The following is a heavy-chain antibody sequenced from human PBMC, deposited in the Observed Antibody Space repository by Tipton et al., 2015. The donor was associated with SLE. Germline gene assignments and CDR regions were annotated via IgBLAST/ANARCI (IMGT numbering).Heavy chain of an antibody. CDR2: IFYSGST. CDR3: ARGMVTWRVAIIGVDV. J-gene: IGHJ6*02. CDR1: GDSISRGGYY. V-gene: IGHV4-31*03. D-gene: IGHD2-21*02. Sequence: TLSLTCIVSGDSISRGGYYWSWIRQHPGKGLEWIGSIFYSGSTNYNPSLKSRVTISIDPAKNQFSQKLTSVTAADTAVYYCARGMVTWRVAIIGVDVWGQGTTVNVSS.